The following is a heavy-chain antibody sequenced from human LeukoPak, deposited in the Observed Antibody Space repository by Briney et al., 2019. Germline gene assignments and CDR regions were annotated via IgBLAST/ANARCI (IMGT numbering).Heavy chain of an antibody. CDR2: ISSSSSTI. Sequence: GALRLSCAASGFTFSSYSMNWVRQAPGKGLEWVSYISSSSSTIYYADSVKGRFTISRDNAKDTLYLQMNSLRAEDTAVYYCARDEYDFLTDYDYWGQGILVTVSS. V-gene: IGHV3-48*04. D-gene: IGHD3-9*01. J-gene: IGHJ4*02. CDR1: GFTFSSYS. CDR3: ARDEYDFLTDYDY.